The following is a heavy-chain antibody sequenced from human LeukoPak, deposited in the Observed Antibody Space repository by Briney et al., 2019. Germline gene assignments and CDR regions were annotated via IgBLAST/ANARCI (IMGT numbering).Heavy chain of an antibody. CDR1: GGTFSSFA. CDR2: IIPIFGTA. D-gene: IGHD2-2*01. Sequence: GSSVKVSCKASGGTFSSFAISWVRQAPGQGLEWMGGIIPIFGTANYAQKFQGRVTITTDESTSTAYMELSSLRSEDTAVYYCASYCSSTSCPPEGPRYHLRNDAFDIWGQGTMVTVSS. V-gene: IGHV1-69*05. J-gene: IGHJ3*02. CDR3: ASYCSSTSCPPEGPRYHLRNDAFDI.